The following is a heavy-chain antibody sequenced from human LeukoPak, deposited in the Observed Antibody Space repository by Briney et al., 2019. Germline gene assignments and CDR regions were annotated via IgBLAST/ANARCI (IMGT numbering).Heavy chain of an antibody. Sequence: SETLSLTCTVSGGSISSYYWSWIRQPAGKGLEWIGRIYTSGSTNYNPSLKSRVTMSVDTSKNQFTLKLSSVTAADTAVYYCARDTPGIAAAGRNWFDPWGQGTLVTVSS. CDR3: ARDTPGIAAAGRNWFDP. V-gene: IGHV4-4*07. D-gene: IGHD6-13*01. J-gene: IGHJ5*02. CDR2: IYTSGST. CDR1: GGSISSYY.